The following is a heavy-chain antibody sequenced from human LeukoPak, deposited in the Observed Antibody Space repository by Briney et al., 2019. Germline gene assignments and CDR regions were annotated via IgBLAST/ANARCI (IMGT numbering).Heavy chain of an antibody. V-gene: IGHV4-34*01. J-gene: IGHJ4*02. CDR2: INLSGGT. Sequence: KPSETLSLTCAVDGASSSIYYWTWIRQPPGKGLEWIGEINLSGGTNYNPSLKSRVTLSLNTSKNQISLRLSSVTAADTAVYYCARVGVASGDYPDYWGQGTPVTVSS. CDR3: ARVGVASGDYPDY. D-gene: IGHD4-17*01. CDR1: GASSSIYY.